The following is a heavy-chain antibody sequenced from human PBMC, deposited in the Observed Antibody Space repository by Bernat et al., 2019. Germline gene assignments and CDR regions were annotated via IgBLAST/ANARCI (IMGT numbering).Heavy chain of an antibody. V-gene: IGHV1-69*01. Sequence: QVRRAQSGAAEQKPELTVKGCCKAYRGTFSSYAISWVRQAPGQGLEWMGGIIPMFGTANYAQKFQGRVTISADESTSTAYMELSSLRSEDTAVYYCARGGGYCSGGSCQKFIDYWGQ. J-gene: IGHJ4*02. CDR3: ARGGGYCSGGSCQKFIDY. CDR2: IIPMFGTA. CDR1: RGTFSSYA. D-gene: IGHD2-15*01.